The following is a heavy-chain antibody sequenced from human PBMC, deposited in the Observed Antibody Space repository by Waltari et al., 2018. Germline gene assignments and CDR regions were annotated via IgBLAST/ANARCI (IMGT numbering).Heavy chain of an antibody. CDR3: ARRSYYGDYPHAFDI. J-gene: IGHJ3*02. Sequence: QVQLQESGPGLVKPSETLSLTCAVSGYSIRSGYYWGWIRQPPGKGLEWIGSIYHSGSTYYNPSLKSRVTISVDTSKNQFSLKLSSVTAADTAVYYCARRSYYGDYPHAFDIWGQGTMVTVSS. CDR1: GYSIRSGYY. V-gene: IGHV4-38-2*01. D-gene: IGHD4-17*01. CDR2: IYHSGST.